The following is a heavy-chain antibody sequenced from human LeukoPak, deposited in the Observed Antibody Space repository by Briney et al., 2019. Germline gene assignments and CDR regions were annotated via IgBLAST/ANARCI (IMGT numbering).Heavy chain of an antibody. CDR3: ARDQWELLPRY. CDR1: GFTFSSDY. CDR2: IYSGGST. Sequence: GGSLRLSCAASGFTFSSDYMSWVRQAPGKGLEWVSVIYSGGSTYYADSAKGRFTISRDNSKNTLYLQMNSLRAEDTAVYYCARDQWELLPRYWGQGTLVTVSS. J-gene: IGHJ4*02. D-gene: IGHD1-26*01. V-gene: IGHV3-53*01.